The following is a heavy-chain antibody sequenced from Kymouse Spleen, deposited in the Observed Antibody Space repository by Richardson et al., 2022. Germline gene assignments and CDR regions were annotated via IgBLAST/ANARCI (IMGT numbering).Heavy chain of an antibody. V-gene: IGHV3-74*01. CDR1: GFTFSSYW. D-gene: IGHD3-10*01. Sequence: EVQLVESGGGLVQPGGSLRLSCAASGFTFSSYWMHWVRQAPGKGLVWVSRINSDGSSTSYADSVKGRFTISRDNAKNTLYLQMNSLRAEDTAVYYCARDRITMVRGVNYYGMDVWGQGTTVTVSS. CDR2: INSDGSST. CDR3: ARDRITMVRGVNYYGMDV. J-gene: IGHJ6*02.